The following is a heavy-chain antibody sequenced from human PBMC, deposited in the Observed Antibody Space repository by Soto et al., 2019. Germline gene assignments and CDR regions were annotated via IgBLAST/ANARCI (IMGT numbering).Heavy chain of an antibody. CDR1: GFTVSGNF. CDR3: ARDLSTRGYFDL. V-gene: IGHV3-66*01. J-gene: IGHJ4*02. Sequence: SGGGLVQPGGSLRLSCAASGFTVSGNFMSWVRQAPGKGLEWVSIIYSGGSVDYADSVKGRFTSRDNSKNTMYLQMSSLRAEDTAVYYCARDLSTRGYFDLWGQGTLVTVSS. CDR2: IYSGGSV. D-gene: IGHD1-1*01.